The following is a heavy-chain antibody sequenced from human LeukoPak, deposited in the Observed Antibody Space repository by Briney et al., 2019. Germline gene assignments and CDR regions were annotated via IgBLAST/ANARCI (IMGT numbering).Heavy chain of an antibody. Sequence: TPPQTLSLTCAVSGGSISSGGYFWNWIRQPPGKGLEWIGYIYHSGSTYYNLSLKSRVTISVDRSKNQFSLKLSSVTAADTAVYYCARGMGSSGLYYFDYWGQGTLVTVSS. J-gene: IGHJ4*02. CDR1: GGSISSGGYF. CDR3: ARGMGSSGLYYFDY. V-gene: IGHV4-30-2*01. CDR2: IYHSGST. D-gene: IGHD1-26*01.